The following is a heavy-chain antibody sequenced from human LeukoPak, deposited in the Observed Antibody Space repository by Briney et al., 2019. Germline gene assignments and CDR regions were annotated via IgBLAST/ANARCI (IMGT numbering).Heavy chain of an antibody. CDR2: INPSGGAT. D-gene: IGHD6-6*01. Sequence: ASVKVSCKASGYTFTNYYIHWVRQAPGQGLEWMGIINPSGGATDYAQKFQGRITMTRDTSTRTVYMELSSLRSEDAAVYYGARGGGSSSAWPLDYWGQGTLVTVPS. CDR3: ARGGGSSSAWPLDY. CDR1: GYTFTNYY. J-gene: IGHJ4*02. V-gene: IGHV1-46*01.